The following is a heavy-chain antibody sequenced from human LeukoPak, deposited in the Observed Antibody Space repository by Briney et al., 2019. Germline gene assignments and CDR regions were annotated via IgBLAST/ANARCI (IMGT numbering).Heavy chain of an antibody. CDR2: ISSSGSTI. J-gene: IGHJ4*02. CDR3: AKEGPDPYCSSTSCYYDY. Sequence: PGGSLRLSCAASGFTFSDYYMSWIRQAPGKGLEWVSYISSSGSTIYYADSVKGRFTISRDNAKNSLYLQMNSLRAEDTAVYYCAKEGPDPYCSSTSCYYDYWGQGTLVTVSS. D-gene: IGHD2-2*01. CDR1: GFTFSDYY. V-gene: IGHV3-11*01.